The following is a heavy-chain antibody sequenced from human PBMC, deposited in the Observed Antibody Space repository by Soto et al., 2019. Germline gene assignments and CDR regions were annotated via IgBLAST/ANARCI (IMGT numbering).Heavy chain of an antibody. J-gene: IGHJ5*02. Sequence: PSETLSLTCTVSGGSISSSSYYWGWIRQPPGKGLEWIGSIYYSGSTYYNPSLKSRVTLSVDTSKNQFSLKLSSVTAADTFVYYCAILPLADCSGGSCYSGWFGPWGQGTLVTVSS. CDR3: AILPLADCSGGSCYSGWFGP. V-gene: IGHV4-39*01. CDR1: GGSISSSSYY. CDR2: IYYSGST. D-gene: IGHD2-15*01.